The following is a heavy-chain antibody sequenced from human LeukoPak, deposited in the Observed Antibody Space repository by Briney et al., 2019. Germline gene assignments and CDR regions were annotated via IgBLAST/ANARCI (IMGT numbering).Heavy chain of an antibody. V-gene: IGHV3-11*04. Sequence: GGSLRLSCAASGFTFSDYYMSWIRQAPGKGLEWVSYISSSGSIIYYADSVKGRFTISRDNAKNSLYLQMNSLRAEDTAVYYCARHERIKLLWFGAHTRSFDYWGQGTLVTVSS. D-gene: IGHD3-10*01. CDR1: GFTFSDYY. J-gene: IGHJ4*02. CDR3: ARHERIKLLWFGAHTRSFDY. CDR2: ISSSGSII.